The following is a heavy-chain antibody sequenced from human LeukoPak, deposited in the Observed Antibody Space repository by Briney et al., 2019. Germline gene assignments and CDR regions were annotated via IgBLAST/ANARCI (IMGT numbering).Heavy chain of an antibody. J-gene: IGHJ1*01. CDR1: GGSISSYY. CDR3: ASTPIAAAGTKYFQH. D-gene: IGHD6-13*01. V-gene: IGHV4-59*01. Sequence: SETLSLTCTVSGGSISSYYWSWIRQPPGKGLEWIGYIYYSGSTNYNPSLKSRVTISVDTSKNQFSLKLSSVTAADTAVYYCASTPIAAAGTKYFQHWGQGTLVTVSS. CDR2: IYYSGST.